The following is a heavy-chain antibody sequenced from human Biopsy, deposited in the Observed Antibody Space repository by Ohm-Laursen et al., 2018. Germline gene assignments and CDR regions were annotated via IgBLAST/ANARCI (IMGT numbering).Heavy chain of an antibody. Sequence: SETLSLTCTVSGGSISNNNYYWGWIRQPPGKGLDWIGSIFYRGSTHYNPSLKRQVNMSVDTSKNHFSLKVTSVTAADTAVYYCARDYDTSGYYYVSWGQGALVTVSS. J-gene: IGHJ5*02. V-gene: IGHV4-39*02. CDR1: GGSISNNNYY. CDR2: IFYRGST. CDR3: ARDYDTSGYYYVS. D-gene: IGHD3-22*01.